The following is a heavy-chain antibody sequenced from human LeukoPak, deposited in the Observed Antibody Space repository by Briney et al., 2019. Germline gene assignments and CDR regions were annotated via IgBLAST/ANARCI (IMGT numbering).Heavy chain of an antibody. J-gene: IGHJ4*02. CDR3: TSLTGDTDY. Sequence: QTLSLTCAISGDSVSSNSAAWNWIRQSPSRGLEWLGRTYYRSKWYKEYALSVKSRITINPDTSKNQFSLQLNSVTPEDTAVYYCTSLTGDTDYWGQGTLVTVSS. D-gene: IGHD7-27*01. V-gene: IGHV6-1*01. CDR2: TYYRSKWYK. CDR1: GDSVSSNSAA.